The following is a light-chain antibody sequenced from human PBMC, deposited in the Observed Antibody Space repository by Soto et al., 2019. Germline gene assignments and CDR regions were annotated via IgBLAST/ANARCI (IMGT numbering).Light chain of an antibody. Sequence: DTQMTQSPSTLSASVGDRVTITCRASQTISTWLAWYQQKPGKAPKLLIHDASTLESGVPSRFSGSGSGTEFILTITSLQPDDFATYYCQQYTDYSTFGQGTRV. CDR3: QQYTDYST. J-gene: IGKJ1*01. CDR2: DAS. CDR1: QTISTW. V-gene: IGKV1-5*01.